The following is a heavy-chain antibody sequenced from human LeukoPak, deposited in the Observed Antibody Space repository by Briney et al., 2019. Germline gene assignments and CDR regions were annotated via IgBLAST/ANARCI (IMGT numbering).Heavy chain of an antibody. CDR1: GGSIRSGDYS. J-gene: IGHJ6*02. CDR3: ARELRGARGYYYGMDV. V-gene: IGHV4-30-4*01. D-gene: IGHD1-26*01. Sequence: SQTLSLTCTGPGGSIRSGDYSWSWIRQPPGKGLEWIGYIYYSGSTYYNPSLKSRVTISVDTSKNQFSLKPSSVTAADTAVYYCARELRGARGYYYGMDVWGQGTTVTVSS. CDR2: IYYSGST.